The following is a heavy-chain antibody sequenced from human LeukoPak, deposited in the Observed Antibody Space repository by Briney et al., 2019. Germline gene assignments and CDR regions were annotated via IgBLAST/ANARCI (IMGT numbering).Heavy chain of an antibody. J-gene: IGHJ3*02. CDR2: IWYDGSNK. CDR1: GFTFSSYA. D-gene: IGHD3-22*01. CDR3: ASGEYYYDSSGPTDAFDI. V-gene: IGHV3-33*08. Sequence: PGGSLRLSCAASGFTFSSYAMHWVRQAPGKGLEWVAVIWYDGSNKYYADSVKGRFTISRDNSMNTLYLQMNSLRAEDTAVYYCASGEYYYDSSGPTDAFDIWGQGTMVTVSS.